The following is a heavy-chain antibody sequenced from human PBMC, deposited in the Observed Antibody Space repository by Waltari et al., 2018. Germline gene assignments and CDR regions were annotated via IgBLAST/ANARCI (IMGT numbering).Heavy chain of an antibody. J-gene: IGHJ6*03. Sequence: QVQLVQSGAEVKKPGASVTVSCKASGYTFTSYDINWVRQATGQGLEWMGWMNPNSGNTGYAQKFQGRVTITRNTSISTAYMELSSLRSEDTAVYYCARTLGSAPFYYYMDVWGKGTTVTISS. CDR2: MNPNSGNT. V-gene: IGHV1-8*03. CDR1: GYTFTSYD. D-gene: IGHD7-27*01. CDR3: ARTLGSAPFYYYMDV.